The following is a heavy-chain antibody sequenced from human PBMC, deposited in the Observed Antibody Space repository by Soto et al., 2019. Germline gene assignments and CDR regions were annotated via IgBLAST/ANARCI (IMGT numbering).Heavy chain of an antibody. CDR1: GLPFSASG. CDR3: ARDKGTTCLDT. V-gene: IGHV3-33*01. J-gene: IGHJ5*02. CDR2: IWSDGSKE. D-gene: IGHD1-26*01. Sequence: QAQLMESGGGVVQPGRSLRLSCTASGLPFSASGMHWVRQAPGKGLEWVAMIWSDGSKEYYSDSVKGRFTISRDNSKSMVFLPTDRLRAEDTAVYYCARDKGTTCLDTWGQGDMVTVSS.